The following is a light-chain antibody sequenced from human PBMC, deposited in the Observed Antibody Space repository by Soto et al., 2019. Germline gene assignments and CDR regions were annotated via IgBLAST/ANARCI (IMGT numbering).Light chain of an antibody. CDR3: QQYGSSYPCS. CDR1: QSVTTRY. CDR2: GVS. J-gene: IGKJ1*01. V-gene: IGKV3-20*01. Sequence: IVLTQSPRTLSLSPGERATLSCRASQSVTTRYLAWYQQKPGQAPRLLIHGVSSRATGIPDRFSGSGSGTDFILTIRRLEPEDFAVYYCQQYGSSYPCSFGQGTKVDNK.